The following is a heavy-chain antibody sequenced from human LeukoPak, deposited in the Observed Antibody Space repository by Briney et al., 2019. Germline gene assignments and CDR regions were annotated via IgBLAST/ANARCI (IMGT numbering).Heavy chain of an antibody. CDR1: GGSISSYY. CDR3: ARVSSGSWFNDC. CDR2: IYTSGST. D-gene: IGHD6-13*01. Sequence: PSETLSLTCTVSGGSISSYYWSWIRQPAGKGLEWIGRIYTSGSTYYNPSLKSRVTISVDTSKNQFSLTLSSVTAADTAVYYCARVSSGSWFNDCWGQGTLVTVSS. V-gene: IGHV4-4*07. J-gene: IGHJ4*02.